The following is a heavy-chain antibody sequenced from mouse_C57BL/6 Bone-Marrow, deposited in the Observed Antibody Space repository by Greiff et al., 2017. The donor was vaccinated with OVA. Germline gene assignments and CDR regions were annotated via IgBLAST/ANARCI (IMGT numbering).Heavy chain of an antibody. Sequence: VQLQQSGPELVKPGDSVKISCKASGYSFTGYFMNWVMQSHGKSLEWIGRINPYNGDTFYNQKFKGKATLTVDKSSSTAHMELRSLTSEDSAVYYCASRDYGSSLWYFDVWGTGTTVTVSS. CDR1: GYSFTGYF. CDR3: ASRDYGSSLWYFDV. V-gene: IGHV1-20*01. D-gene: IGHD1-1*01. CDR2: INPYNGDT. J-gene: IGHJ1*03.